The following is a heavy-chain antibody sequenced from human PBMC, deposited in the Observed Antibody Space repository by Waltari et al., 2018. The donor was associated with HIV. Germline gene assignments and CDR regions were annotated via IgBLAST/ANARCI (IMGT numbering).Heavy chain of an antibody. J-gene: IGHJ4*02. D-gene: IGHD6-13*01. Sequence: QLQLQESGPGLVKPSETLSLTCTVSGGSISSSSYYWGWIRQPPGKGLEWIGSIYYSGSTYYNPSLKSRVTISVDTSKNQFSLKLSSVTAADTAVYYCASFGSSWFFDYWGQGTLVTVSS. CDR2: IYYSGST. CDR1: GGSISSSSYY. V-gene: IGHV4-39*01. CDR3: ASFGSSWFFDY.